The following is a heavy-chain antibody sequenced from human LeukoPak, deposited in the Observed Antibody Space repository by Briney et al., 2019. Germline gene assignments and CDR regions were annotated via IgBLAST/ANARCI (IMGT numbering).Heavy chain of an antibody. D-gene: IGHD6-19*01. Sequence: SETLSLTCTVSGGSISSYYWSWIRQPAGKGLEWIGRIYTSGSTNYNPSLKSRVTMSVDTSKNQFSLKLSSVTAADTAVYYCARPVTARGGSGWPQHIDYWGQGTLVSVSS. CDR1: GGSISSYY. V-gene: IGHV4-4*07. CDR3: ARPVTARGGSGWPQHIDY. J-gene: IGHJ4*02. CDR2: IYTSGST.